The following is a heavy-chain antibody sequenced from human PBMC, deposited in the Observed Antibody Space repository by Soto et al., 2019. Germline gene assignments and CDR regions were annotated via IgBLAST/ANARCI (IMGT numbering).Heavy chain of an antibody. CDR2: ISGSGGST. CDR1: EFTFRSYW. CDR3: AKDAFLVGATPPS. J-gene: IGHJ4*02. V-gene: IGHV3-23*04. Sequence: EVQLVDSGGGLVQPGGSLRLSCAASEFTFRSYWMHWVRQSPGKGLVWVSRISGSGGSTYYADSVKGRFTISRDNSKNTLYLQMNSLRAEDTAVYYCAKDAFLVGATPPSWGQGTLVTVSS. D-gene: IGHD1-26*01.